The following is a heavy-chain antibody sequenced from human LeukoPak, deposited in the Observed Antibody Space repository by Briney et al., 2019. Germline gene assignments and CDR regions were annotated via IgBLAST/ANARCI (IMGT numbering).Heavy chain of an antibody. D-gene: IGHD6-13*01. CDR2: ISGSGGST. CDR1: GFTFSSYA. V-gene: IGHV3-23*01. CDR3: AKGIAAAGLYYYYGMDV. Sequence: GGSLRLSCAASGFTFSSYAMSWVRQAPGKGLEWVSAISGSGGSTYYADSVKGRFTISRDNSENTLYLQMNSLRAEDTAVYYCAKGIAAAGLYYYYGMDVWGQGTTVTVSS. J-gene: IGHJ6*02.